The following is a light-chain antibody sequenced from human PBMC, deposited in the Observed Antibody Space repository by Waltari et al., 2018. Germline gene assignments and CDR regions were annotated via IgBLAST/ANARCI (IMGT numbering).Light chain of an antibody. J-gene: IGKJ4*01. V-gene: IGKV4-1*01. CDR2: WAS. Sequence: DIVMIQSPYSLAVFLGDRATINCKSSQNCLYSSKNKNYLGWYQQKPGQPPKLLIYWASTRASGIPDRFSGSGSGTDFTLTISSLQADDVAVYYCLQYYKTPRTFGGGTRVEIK. CDR3: LQYYKTPRT. CDR1: QNCLYSSKNKNY.